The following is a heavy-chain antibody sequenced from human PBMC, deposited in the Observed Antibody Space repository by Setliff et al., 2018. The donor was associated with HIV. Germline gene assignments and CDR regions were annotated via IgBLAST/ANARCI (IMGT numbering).Heavy chain of an antibody. CDR2: MSPSGGAT. CDR1: GYTFASHN. V-gene: IGHV1-46*01. CDR3: ARDLGAGGYFDS. D-gene: IGHD3-16*01. J-gene: IGHJ4*02. Sequence: ASVKVSCKASGYTFASHNIYWVRQAPGQGLEWMGVMSPSGGATSDAQGFRGRVSMTRDTSTSTVYMGLSSLRSEDPAVYYCARDLGAGGYFDSWGQGTLVTVSS.